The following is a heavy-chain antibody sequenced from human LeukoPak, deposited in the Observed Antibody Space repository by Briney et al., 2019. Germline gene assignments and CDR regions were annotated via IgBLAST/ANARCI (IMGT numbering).Heavy chain of an antibody. J-gene: IGHJ3*02. CDR1: GGSIDTRSYS. CDR3: IAVMELGAFYI. Sequence: PSETLSLTCTVSGGSIDTRSYSWGWVRQPPGRGLECIGSVHNSGRTYYNPSLKSRVGISMDTSKNQFSLNLRSVTAADTAVYYWIAVMELGAFYIWGQGTVVTVSS. V-gene: IGHV4-39*01. CDR2: VHNSGRT. D-gene: IGHD1-7*01.